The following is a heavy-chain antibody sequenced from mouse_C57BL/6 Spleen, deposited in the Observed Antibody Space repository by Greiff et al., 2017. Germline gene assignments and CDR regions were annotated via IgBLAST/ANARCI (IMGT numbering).Heavy chain of an antibody. CDR2: INPGSGGT. CDR1: GYAFTNYL. CDR3: ARVGDYWGSSYRCDFGG. J-gene: IGHJ1*03. Sequence: QVQLQQSGAELVRPGTSVKVSCKASGYAFTNYLIEWVKQRPGQGLEWIGVINPGSGGTNYNEKFKGKATLTADKSSSTAYMQLSSLTSEDSAVYFWARVGDYWGSSYRCDFGGWGTGTTVTVSA. V-gene: IGHV1-54*01. D-gene: IGHD1-1*01.